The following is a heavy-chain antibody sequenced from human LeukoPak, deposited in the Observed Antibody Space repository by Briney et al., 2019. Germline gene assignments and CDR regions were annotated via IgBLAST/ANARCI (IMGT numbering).Heavy chain of an antibody. CDR3: ARMDYSDLSYFDY. J-gene: IGHJ4*02. CDR1: GGSISSDDDY. Sequence: SQSLSLTCTVSGGSISSDDDYWRWIRQPPGKGLEWIGYIHHSGSSYHTPSRKSRVSMSIDTSKNQFSLQLTSVTAADTAVYYCARMDYSDLSYFDYWGQGTLVTVSS. V-gene: IGHV4-30-4*01. D-gene: IGHD4-17*01. CDR2: IHHSGSS.